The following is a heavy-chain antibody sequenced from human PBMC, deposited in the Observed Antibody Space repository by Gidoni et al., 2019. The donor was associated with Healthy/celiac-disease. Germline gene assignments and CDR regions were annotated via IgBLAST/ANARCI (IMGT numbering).Heavy chain of an antibody. V-gene: IGHV1-69*06. CDR3: ARVSGYNYDNAFDI. D-gene: IGHD5-12*01. J-gene: IGHJ3*02. CDR2: IIPIFGTA. CDR1: GGTSSSYA. Sequence: QVQLVQSGAVRKKPGSSVKVSCNASGGTSSSYAISWVRQAPGQGLEWMGGIIPIFGTANYAQKFQGRVTITADKSTSTAYMELSSLRSEDTAVYYCARVSGYNYDNAFDIWGQGTMVTVSS.